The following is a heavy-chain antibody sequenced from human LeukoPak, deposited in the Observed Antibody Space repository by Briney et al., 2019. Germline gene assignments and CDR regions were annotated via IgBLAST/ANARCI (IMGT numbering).Heavy chain of an antibody. CDR1: GFTFSSYG. Sequence: GGSLRLSCAASGFTFSSYGMHWVRQAPGKGLEWVAFIRYDGSNKYYADSVKGRFTISRDNSKNTLYLQMNSLRAEDTAVYYCAKDYDLWSGRLDYWGQGTLVTVSS. D-gene: IGHD3-3*01. CDR3: AKDYDLWSGRLDY. V-gene: IGHV3-30*02. CDR2: IRYDGSNK. J-gene: IGHJ4*02.